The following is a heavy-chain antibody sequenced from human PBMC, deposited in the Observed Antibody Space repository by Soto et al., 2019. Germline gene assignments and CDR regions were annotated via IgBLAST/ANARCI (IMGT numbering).Heavy chain of an antibody. V-gene: IGHV4-38-2*02. J-gene: IGHJ6*02. D-gene: IGHD6-13*01. Sequence: PSETLSLTCTVSGYSMSSDSYWGWIRQSPGKGPEWIASMHHGGTTFYNPSLKSRVTMSIDTSSNQFSLRLTSVTAADTAVYYCARGQAAAPAMDVWGQGTTVTVSS. CDR1: GYSMSSDSY. CDR2: MHHGGTT. CDR3: ARGQAAAPAMDV.